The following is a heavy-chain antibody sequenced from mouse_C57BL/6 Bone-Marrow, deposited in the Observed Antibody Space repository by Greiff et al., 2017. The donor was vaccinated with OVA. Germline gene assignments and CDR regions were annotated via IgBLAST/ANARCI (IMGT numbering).Heavy chain of an antibody. Sequence: VKLQQPGAELVKPGASVKMSCKASGYTFTSYWITWVKQRPGQGLEWIGDIYPGSGSTNYKEKFKSKATLTVDTSSSTAYMQLSSLTSEDSAVYYCARRGQLRLEYYFDYWGQGTTLTVSS. V-gene: IGHV1-55*01. CDR3: ARRGQLRLEYYFDY. CDR1: GYTFTSYW. CDR2: IYPGSGST. J-gene: IGHJ2*01. D-gene: IGHD3-2*02.